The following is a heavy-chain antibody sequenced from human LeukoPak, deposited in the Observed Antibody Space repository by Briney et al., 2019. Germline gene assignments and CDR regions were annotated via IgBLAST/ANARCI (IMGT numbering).Heavy chain of an antibody. CDR2: ISSSGSTI. D-gene: IGHD4-17*01. J-gene: IGHJ3*02. CDR1: GFTFSSYE. V-gene: IGHV3-48*03. CDR3: ARPSHDYGDYDDAFDI. Sequence: PGGSLRLSCAASGFTFSSYEMNWVRQAPGKGLEWVSYISSSGSTIYYADSVKGRFTISRDNAKNSLYLQMNSLRAEDTAVYYCARPSHDYGDYDDAFDIWGQGTMVTVSS.